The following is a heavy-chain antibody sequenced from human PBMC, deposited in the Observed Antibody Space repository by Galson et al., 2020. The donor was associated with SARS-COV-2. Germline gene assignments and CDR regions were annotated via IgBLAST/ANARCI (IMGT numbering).Heavy chain of an antibody. Sequence: GESLKISCAASGFTFSSYAMSWVRQAPGKGLEWVSAISGSGGSTYYADSVKGRFTISRDNSKNTLYLQMNSLRAEDTAVYYCAKDPTMIVVVIPCYWGQGTLVTVSS. D-gene: IGHD3-22*01. CDR3: AKDPTMIVVVIPCY. J-gene: IGHJ4*02. V-gene: IGHV3-23*01. CDR1: GFTFSSYA. CDR2: ISGSGGST.